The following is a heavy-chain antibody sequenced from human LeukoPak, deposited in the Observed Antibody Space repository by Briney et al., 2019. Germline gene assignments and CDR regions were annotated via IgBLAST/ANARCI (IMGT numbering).Heavy chain of an antibody. CDR3: ARGNYYGPGTYHNTDAFDI. Sequence: ASVNVSCTASGYTFTAYYMHWVRQAPGQGLEWMGWFNPHSGGINFAQKFQGRVTMTRDTSITTAYMELSRLRSDDTAVYYCARGNYYGPGTYHNTDAFDIWGQGTMVTVSS. D-gene: IGHD3-10*01. CDR1: GYTFTAYY. V-gene: IGHV1-2*02. CDR2: FNPHSGGI. J-gene: IGHJ3*02.